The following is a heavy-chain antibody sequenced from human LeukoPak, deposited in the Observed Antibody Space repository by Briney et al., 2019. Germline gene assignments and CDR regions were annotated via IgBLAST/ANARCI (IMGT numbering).Heavy chain of an antibody. V-gene: IGHV4-31*03. CDR2: IYYSGST. CDR3: ARDRRDGYNYPYYFDY. Sequence: PSETLSLTCTVSGGSISSGGYYWSWICQHPGKGLEWIGYIYYSGSTYYNPSLKSRVTISVDTSKNQFSLKLSSVTAADTAVYYCARDRRDGYNYPYYFDYWGQGTLVTVSS. J-gene: IGHJ4*02. CDR1: GGSISSGGYY. D-gene: IGHD5-24*01.